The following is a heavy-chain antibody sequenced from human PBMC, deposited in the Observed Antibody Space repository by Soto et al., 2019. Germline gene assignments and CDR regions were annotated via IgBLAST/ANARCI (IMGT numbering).Heavy chain of an antibody. CDR3: AKEAGEQ. D-gene: IGHD3-16*01. V-gene: IGHV1-69*01. Sequence: QMQLVQSGAEVKERGSSVKISCKTSGGTFNTYALTWVRQAPGQGLEWIGGIIPIFGIKNVAQRFQGRVTITADESLTTAYMEMTSLRSDDTAVYYCAKEAGEQWGQGTLVTVSS. J-gene: IGHJ1*01. CDR1: GGTFNTYA. CDR2: IIPIFGIK.